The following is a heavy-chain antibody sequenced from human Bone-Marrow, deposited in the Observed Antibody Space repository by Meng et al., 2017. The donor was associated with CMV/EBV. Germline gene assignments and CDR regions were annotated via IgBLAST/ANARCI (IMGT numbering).Heavy chain of an antibody. CDR1: GFTFSNYA. CDR2: TYSGDSGT. Sequence: GGSLRLSCAASGFTFSNYAMSWVRQAPGKGLEWVSVTYSGDSGTYYADSVKGRFTISRDNSKNTLYLQMTSLRAEDTAVYYCGKDGLTIFGVAADYWGQGTLVTVSS. D-gene: IGHD3-3*01. CDR3: GKDGLTIFGVAADY. J-gene: IGHJ4*02. V-gene: IGHV3-23*03.